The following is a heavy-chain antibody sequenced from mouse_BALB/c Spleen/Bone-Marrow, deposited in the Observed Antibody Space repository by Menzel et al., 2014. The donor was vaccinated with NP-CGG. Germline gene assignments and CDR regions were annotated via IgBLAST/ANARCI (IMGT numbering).Heavy chain of an antibody. CDR2: ISSGGSYT. V-gene: IGHV5-6*01. Sequence: EVQLQQSGGDFVKPGGSLKLSCAASGFTFSSYGMSWVRQTPDKRLEWVATISSGGSYTYYPDSVKGRFTISRDNAKNTLYLQMSSLKSEDTAMYYCASTITTVVAEDAMDYWGQGTSVTVSS. CDR3: ASTITTVVAEDAMDY. J-gene: IGHJ4*01. CDR1: GFTFSSYG. D-gene: IGHD1-1*01.